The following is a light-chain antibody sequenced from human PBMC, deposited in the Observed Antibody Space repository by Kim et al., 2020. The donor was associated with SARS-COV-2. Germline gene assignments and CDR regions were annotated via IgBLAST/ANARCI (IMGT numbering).Light chain of an antibody. J-gene: IGLJ2*01. CDR1: SDDVGFYNY. Sequence: QSALTQPPSASGSPGQSVTISCTGTSDDVGFYNYVSWYQQYPGKAPKLLIYEVRKRPPGVPDRFSGYKSGNTASLTVSGLQAEDEGAYYCSSYGGRNDLIFGGGTQLTVL. V-gene: IGLV2-8*01. CDR2: EVR. CDR3: SSYGGRNDLI.